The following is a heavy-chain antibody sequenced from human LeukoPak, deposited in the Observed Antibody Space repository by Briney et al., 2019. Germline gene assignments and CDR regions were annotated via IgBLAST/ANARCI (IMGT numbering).Heavy chain of an antibody. J-gene: IGHJ4*02. CDR1: GHSISNDY. V-gene: IGHV4-38-2*02. CDR2: ISHSGST. D-gene: IGHD3-22*01. CDR3: VRSVGDSGYLY. Sequence: KTSETLSLTCTVSGHSISNDYWGWIRQSPGKGLEWIGSISHSGSTYYNPSLRSRVTISLDTSKNQFSLKLKSETAADTAVYYCVRSVGDSGYLYWGQGTLVTVSS.